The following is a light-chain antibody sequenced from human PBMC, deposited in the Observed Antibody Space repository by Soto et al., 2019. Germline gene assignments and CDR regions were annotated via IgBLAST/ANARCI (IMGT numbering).Light chain of an antibody. J-gene: IGKJ1*01. CDR1: QSVSSSY. Sequence: DIVLTQSPGTLCLSPGERATLSCRASQSVSSSYLAWYQQKPGQPPSLLIYGASSRATGIPDRFSGSGSGTAFTLTISRLEPEDFAVYYCHEYNTWPWTFGQGTKVDIK. CDR3: HEYNTWPWT. V-gene: IGKV3-20*01. CDR2: GAS.